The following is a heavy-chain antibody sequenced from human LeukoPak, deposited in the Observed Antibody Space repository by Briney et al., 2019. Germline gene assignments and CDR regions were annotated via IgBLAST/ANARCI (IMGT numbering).Heavy chain of an antibody. J-gene: IGHJ4*02. CDR3: AGFSVDTAMAPDY. Sequence: GGSLRLSCAASGFTFSSYGMHWVRQAPGKGLEWVAVIWYDGSNKYYADSVKGRFTISRDNSKNTLYLQMNSLRAEDTAVYYCAGFSVDTAMAPDYWGQGTLVTVSS. V-gene: IGHV3-33*01. CDR2: IWYDGSNK. CDR1: GFTFSSYG. D-gene: IGHD5-18*01.